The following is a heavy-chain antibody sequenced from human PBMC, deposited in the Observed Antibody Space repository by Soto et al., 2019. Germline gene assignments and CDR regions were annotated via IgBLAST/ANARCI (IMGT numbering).Heavy chain of an antibody. D-gene: IGHD2-21*01. V-gene: IGHV3-21*01. CDR2: ISSSSSYI. CDR3: ARVERAYCGGDCYDY. Sequence: EVQLVASGGGLVKPGGSLRLSCAASGFTFSSYSMKWVRPAPGKGLEWVSSISSSSSYIYYADSVKGRFTISRDNAKNSLYLQMNSLRAEDTAVYYCARVERAYCGGDCYDYWGQGTLVTVSA. CDR1: GFTFSSYS. J-gene: IGHJ4*02.